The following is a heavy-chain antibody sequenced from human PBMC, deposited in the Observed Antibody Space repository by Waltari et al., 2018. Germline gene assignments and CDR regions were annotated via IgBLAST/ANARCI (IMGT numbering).Heavy chain of an antibody. D-gene: IGHD3-9*01. CDR3: ARTHLYDILTGYRWNYYYMDV. Sequence: QVQLQESGPGLVKPSETLSLTCTVSGGSISSYYWSWIRQPPGKGLDWIGYIYTSGSTNYNPSLKSRVTISVDTSKNQFSLKLSSVTAADTAVYYCARTHLYDILTGYRWNYYYMDVWGKGTTVTVSS. CDR1: GGSISSYY. CDR2: IYTSGST. J-gene: IGHJ6*03. V-gene: IGHV4-4*09.